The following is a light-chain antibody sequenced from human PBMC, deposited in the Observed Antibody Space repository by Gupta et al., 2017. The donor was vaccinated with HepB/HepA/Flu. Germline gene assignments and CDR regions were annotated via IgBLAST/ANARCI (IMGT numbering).Light chain of an antibody. CDR2: GAS. CDR3: QQYNNWPPLT. Sequence: EIVMTQSPATLSVSPGERATLSCRASQSVSSNLAWYQQKPGQAPMLLIYGASTRATGIPARFSGSGSGTELTLTISSLQSEDFAVYYCQQYNNWPPLTFGGGTKVEIK. CDR1: QSVSSN. V-gene: IGKV3-15*01. J-gene: IGKJ4*01.